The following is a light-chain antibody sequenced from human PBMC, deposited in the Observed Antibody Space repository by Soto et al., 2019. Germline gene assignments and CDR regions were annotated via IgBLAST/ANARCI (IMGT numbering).Light chain of an antibody. J-gene: IGKJ1*01. CDR1: QSVLYSSNNKNY. CDR2: WAS. Sequence: DIVMTQSPDSLAVSLGERATINCKSSQSVLYSSNNKNYLAWYQQKPGQPPKLLIYWASTRESGVPDRFSGSGSGTDFTLTISSLQAVDVAVYYCQQYYSTPLTFGQGTKVDIK. V-gene: IGKV4-1*01. CDR3: QQYYSTPLT.